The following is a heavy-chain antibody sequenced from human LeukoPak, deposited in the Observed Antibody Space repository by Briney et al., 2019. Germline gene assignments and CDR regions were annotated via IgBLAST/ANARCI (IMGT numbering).Heavy chain of an antibody. D-gene: IGHD3-22*01. J-gene: IGHJ5*02. CDR1: GGSISSYY. V-gene: IGHV4-59*01. CDR3: ARETYYYDSSGYVDWFDP. CDR2: IYYSGST. Sequence: SETLSLTCTVSGGSISSYYWSWIRQPPGKGLEWIGYIYYSGSTNYNPSLKSRVTISVDTSKNQFSLKLSSVTAADTAVYYCARETYYYDSSGYVDWFDPWGQGTLVTVSS.